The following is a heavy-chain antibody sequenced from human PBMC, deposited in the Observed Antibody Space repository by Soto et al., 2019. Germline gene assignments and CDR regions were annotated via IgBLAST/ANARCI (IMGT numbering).Heavy chain of an antibody. CDR3: ARDVRSGYYSFLDY. CDR1: GFTVSSNY. D-gene: IGHD3-22*01. Sequence: GESLKISCAASGFTVSSNYMSWVRQAPGKGLEWVSVIYSGGSTYYADSVKGRFTISRDNSKNTLYLQMNSLRAEDTAVYYCARDVRSGYYSFLDYWGQGTLVTVSS. CDR2: IYSGGST. V-gene: IGHV3-53*01. J-gene: IGHJ4*02.